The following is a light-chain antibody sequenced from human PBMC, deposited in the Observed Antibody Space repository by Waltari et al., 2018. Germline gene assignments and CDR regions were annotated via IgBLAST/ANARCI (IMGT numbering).Light chain of an antibody. Sequence: EIVMTQSPLSLPFTPGEPASISCRPSQSLLRTNGYNYLDWYLQKPGQSPQLLIYLGSNRASGVPDRFSGSASGTDFTLKISRVEAEDVGVYYCMQALQTPYTFGQGTKLEIK. J-gene: IGKJ2*01. V-gene: IGKV2-28*01. CDR2: LGS. CDR3: MQALQTPYT. CDR1: QSLLRTNGYNY.